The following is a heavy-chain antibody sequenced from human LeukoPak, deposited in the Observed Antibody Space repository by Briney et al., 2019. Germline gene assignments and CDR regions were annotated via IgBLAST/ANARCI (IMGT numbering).Heavy chain of an antibody. V-gene: IGHV4-59*12. D-gene: IGHD2-21*02. CDR2: IHYSGST. Sequence: PSETLSLTCTVSGGSISSYYWSWIRQPPGKGLEWIGYIHYSGSTIHNPSLKSRVTISVDTSKIQFSLKLSSVTAADTAVYYCACQTYCGGDCYSSFDYWGQGTLVTVSS. CDR1: GGSISSYY. CDR3: ACQTYCGGDCYSSFDY. J-gene: IGHJ4*02.